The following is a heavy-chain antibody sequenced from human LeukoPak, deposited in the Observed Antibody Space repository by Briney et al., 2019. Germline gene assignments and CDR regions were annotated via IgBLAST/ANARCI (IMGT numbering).Heavy chain of an antibody. Sequence: SETLSLTCTVSGYSISSGYYWGWIRQPPGKGLEWIGSIYHSGSTYYNPSLKSRVTISVDTSKNQFSLKLSSVTAADTAVYYCARVVGNYGSGSYYPGHNDYWGQGTLVTVSS. CDR2: IYHSGST. D-gene: IGHD3-10*01. V-gene: IGHV4-38-2*02. CDR1: GYSISSGYY. CDR3: ARVVGNYGSGSYYPGHNDY. J-gene: IGHJ4*02.